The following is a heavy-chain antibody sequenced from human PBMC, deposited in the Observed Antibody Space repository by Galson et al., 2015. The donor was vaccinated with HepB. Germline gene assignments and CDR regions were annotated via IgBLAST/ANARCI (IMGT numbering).Heavy chain of an antibody. V-gene: IGHV6-1*01. CDR1: ADSVSSNSAA. D-gene: IGHD3-3*01. J-gene: IGHJ6*03. CDR3: ARGVVINYYMDV. Sequence: CAISADSVSSNSAAWNWIRQSPSRGLEWLGRTYYRTKWYNDNAVSVKSRITINPDTSKNQFSLQLNSVTPEDTAVYYCARGVVINYYMDVCCKGTTGTVSS. CDR2: TYYRTKWYN.